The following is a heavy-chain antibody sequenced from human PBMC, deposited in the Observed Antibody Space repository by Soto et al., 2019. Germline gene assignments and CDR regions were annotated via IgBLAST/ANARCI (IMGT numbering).Heavy chain of an antibody. CDR2: INPSGGST. CDR1: GYTFTSYY. J-gene: IGHJ6*02. D-gene: IGHD3-3*01. Sequence: ASVKVSCKAPGYTFTSYYMHWVRQAPGQGLEWMGIINPSGGSTSYAQKFQGRVTMTRDTSTSTVYMELSSLRSEDTAVYYCASNQRITIFGVVIIPYDGMDVWGQGTTVTVSS. CDR3: ASNQRITIFGVVIIPYDGMDV. V-gene: IGHV1-46*01.